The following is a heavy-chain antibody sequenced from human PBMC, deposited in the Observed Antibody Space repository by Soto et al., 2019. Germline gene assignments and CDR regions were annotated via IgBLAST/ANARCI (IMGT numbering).Heavy chain of an antibody. CDR3: ARDRRLVVAGIRYYGMDV. D-gene: IGHD6-13*01. V-gene: IGHV4-31*03. CDR2: IYHSGTT. CDR1: GASISSDNYY. Sequence: QVHLQESGPGLVKPSQTLSLTCTVSGASISSDNYYWTWIRQHPGKGLEWVGYIYHSGTTYYNPSLKSRLIISVDTSKNQFSLKMRSVTAADTAVYYCARDRRLVVAGIRYYGMDVWGQGTTVTDSS. J-gene: IGHJ6*02.